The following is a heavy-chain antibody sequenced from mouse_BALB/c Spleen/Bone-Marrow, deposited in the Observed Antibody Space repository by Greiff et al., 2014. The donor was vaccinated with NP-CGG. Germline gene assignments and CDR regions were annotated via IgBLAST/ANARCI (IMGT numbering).Heavy chain of an antibody. CDR2: IYPGNVNT. J-gene: IGHJ3*01. CDR1: GYIFTSYY. CDR3: ARDYYGYGGFAY. V-gene: IGHV1S56*01. Sequence: VKLQESGPELVKPGASVRISCKAPGYIFTSYYIYWVKQRPGQGLEWIGWIYPGNVNTKYNEKFKGKATLTADKSSSAAYMQLSSLTSEDSAVYFCARDYYGYGGFAYWGQGTLVTVSA. D-gene: IGHD1-2*01.